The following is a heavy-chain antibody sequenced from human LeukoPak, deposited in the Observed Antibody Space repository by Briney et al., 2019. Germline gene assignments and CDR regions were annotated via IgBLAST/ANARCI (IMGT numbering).Heavy chain of an antibody. D-gene: IGHD3-10*01. J-gene: IGHJ6*02. CDR2: ISYDGSNK. CDR3: AKDPGARYYYGMDV. V-gene: IGHV3-30*18. Sequence: GGSLRLSCAASGFTFSSYGVHWVRQAPGKGLEWVAVISYDGSNKYYADSVKGRFTISRDNSKNTLYLQMNSLRAEDTAVYYCAKDPGARYYYGMDVWGQGTTVTVSS. CDR1: GFTFSSYG.